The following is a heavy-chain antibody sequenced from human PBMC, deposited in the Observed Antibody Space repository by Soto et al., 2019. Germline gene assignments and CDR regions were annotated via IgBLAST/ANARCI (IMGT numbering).Heavy chain of an antibody. CDR2: ISYDGSNK. J-gene: IGHJ4*02. D-gene: IGHD3-3*01. CDR3: ARDERVVGFDY. Sequence: VQLLESGGGVVQPGRSLRLSCAASGFTFSSYAMHWVRQAPGKGLEWVAVISYDGSNKYYADYVKGRFTISRDNSKNTLYLQMNSLRAEDTAGYYCARDERVVGFDYWGQGTLVTVSS. CDR1: GFTFSSYA. V-gene: IGHV3-30-3*01.